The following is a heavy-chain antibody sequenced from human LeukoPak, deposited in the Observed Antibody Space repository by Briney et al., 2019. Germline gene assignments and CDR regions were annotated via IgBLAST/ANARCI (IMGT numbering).Heavy chain of an antibody. CDR2: IYYSGST. D-gene: IGHD5-18*01. J-gene: IGHJ4*02. CDR1: GGSISSYY. Sequence: PSETLPLTCTVSGGSISSYYWSWIRQPPGKGLEWIGYIYYSGSTNYNPSLKSRVTISVDTSKNQFSLKLSSVTAADTAVYYCAGGTVDTAMEPDYWGQGTLVTVSS. CDR3: AGGTVDTAMEPDY. V-gene: IGHV4-59*01.